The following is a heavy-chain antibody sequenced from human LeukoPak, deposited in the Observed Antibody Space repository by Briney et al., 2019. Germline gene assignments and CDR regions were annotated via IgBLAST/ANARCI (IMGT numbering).Heavy chain of an antibody. CDR2: IYYSGTT. V-gene: IGHV4-59*07. D-gene: IGHD2/OR15-2a*01. J-gene: IGHJ4*02. CDR1: GGSINNAS. CDR3: ARSMGAAAQLYY. Sequence: SDSLTLTSTVSGGSINNASWNWIRQPPGKGPQWIGCIYYSGTTNGNASLKSRVIISVDTYQHQFSLNVCAVTAADTAVYYCARSMGAAAQLYYWGQGTLGTLSS.